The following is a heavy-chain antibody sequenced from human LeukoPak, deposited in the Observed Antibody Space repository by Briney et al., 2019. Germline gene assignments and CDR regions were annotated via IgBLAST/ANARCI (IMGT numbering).Heavy chain of an antibody. D-gene: IGHD2-15*01. CDR1: GYTFTGYY. CDR3: ARVRGGYCSGGSCYPFDY. V-gene: IGHV1-2*02. CDR2: INPNSGGT. J-gene: IGHJ4*02. Sequence: ASVNVSCKASGYTFTGYYMHWVRQAPGQGLEWMGWINPNSGGTNYAQKFQGRVTMTRDTSISTAYMELSRLRSDDTAVYYCARVRGGYCSGGSCYPFDYWGQGTLVTVSS.